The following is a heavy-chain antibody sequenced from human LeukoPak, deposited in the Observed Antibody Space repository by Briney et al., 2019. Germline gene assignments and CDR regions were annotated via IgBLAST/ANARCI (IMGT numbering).Heavy chain of an antibody. V-gene: IGHV3-30*02. CDR1: GFTFSSYG. CDR3: TRRYNYDSSGYYYVRDAFDI. J-gene: IGHJ3*02. CDR2: IRYDGSNK. Sequence: GGSLRLSCAASGFTFSSYGMHWVRQAPGKGLEWVAFIRYDGSNKYYADSVKGRFTISRDNSKNTLYLQMNSLKTEDTAVYYCTRRYNYDSSGYYYVRDAFDIWGQGTMVTVSS. D-gene: IGHD3-22*01.